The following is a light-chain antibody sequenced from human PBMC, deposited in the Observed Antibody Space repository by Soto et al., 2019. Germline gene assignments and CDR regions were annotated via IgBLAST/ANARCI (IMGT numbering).Light chain of an antibody. Sequence: QSVLTQPPSVSGAPGQRVTTSCPGSNSNIGAPYDVYWYQQPPGTAPKLLIYGNSNRPSGVPDRFSGSKSGTSASLAITGLQAEDEADYYCQSYDSSLSGSVFGGGTKVTVL. CDR3: QSYDSSLSGSV. CDR2: GNS. CDR1: NSNIGAPYD. V-gene: IGLV1-40*01. J-gene: IGLJ2*01.